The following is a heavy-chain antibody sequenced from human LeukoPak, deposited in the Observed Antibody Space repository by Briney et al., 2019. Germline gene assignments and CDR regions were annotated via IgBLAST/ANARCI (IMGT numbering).Heavy chain of an antibody. J-gene: IGHJ5*02. D-gene: IGHD6-13*01. CDR3: AREGYSSSWYWFDP. Sequence: GASVKVSCKASGYTFTSYAMHWVRQAPGQRLEWMGWINAGNGNTKYSQKFQGRVTITRDTSASTAYMELSSLRPEDTAVYYCAREGYSSSWYWFDPWGQGTLVTVSS. CDR1: GYTFTSYA. V-gene: IGHV1-3*01. CDR2: INAGNGNT.